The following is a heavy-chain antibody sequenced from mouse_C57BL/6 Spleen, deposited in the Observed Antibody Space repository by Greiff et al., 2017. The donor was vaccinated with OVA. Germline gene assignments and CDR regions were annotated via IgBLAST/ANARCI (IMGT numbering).Heavy chain of an antibody. Sequence: EVQLQQSGPELVKPGASVKISCKASGYTFTDYYMNWVKQSNGKSLEWIGDINPNNGGTSYNQKFKGKATLTVDKSSSTADMELRSLTAEDSAVYYGAREGGGAMDYWGQGTSVTGSS. CDR2: INPNNGGT. J-gene: IGHJ4*01. V-gene: IGHV1-26*01. CDR3: AREGGGAMDY. CDR1: GYTFTDYY.